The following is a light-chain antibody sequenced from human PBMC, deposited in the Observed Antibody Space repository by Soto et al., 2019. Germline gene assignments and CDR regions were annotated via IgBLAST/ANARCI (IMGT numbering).Light chain of an antibody. CDR2: DAS. J-gene: IGKJ1*01. V-gene: IGKV1-5*01. Sequence: DIQMTQSPSTLSASVGDRVNLTCRASQSISTWLAWYQQKPGKAPKVLISDASNVASGVPSRFSGSGAGTEFTLSISSLQLDDFATYYCQQYHTYPRTFGQGTKV. CDR3: QQYHTYPRT. CDR1: QSISTW.